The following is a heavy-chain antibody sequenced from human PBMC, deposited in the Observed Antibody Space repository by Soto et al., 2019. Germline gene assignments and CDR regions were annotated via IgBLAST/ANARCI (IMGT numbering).Heavy chain of an antibody. Sequence: ASVKVSCTASGYTFTSYAMHWVRQAPGQRLEWMGWINAGNGNTKYSQKFQGRVTITADKSTSTAYMELSSLRSEDTAVYYCARDSEQLGPHDYWGQGTLVTVSS. CDR2: INAGNGNT. D-gene: IGHD6-6*01. CDR1: GYTFTSYA. CDR3: ARDSEQLGPHDY. V-gene: IGHV1-3*01. J-gene: IGHJ4*02.